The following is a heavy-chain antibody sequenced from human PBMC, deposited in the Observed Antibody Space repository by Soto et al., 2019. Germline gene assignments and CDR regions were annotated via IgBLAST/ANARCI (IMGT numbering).Heavy chain of an antibody. CDR1: GFTFSSYA. J-gene: IGHJ6*01. D-gene: IGHD5-12*01. CDR3: ARSGYSGYDDPLEPAAKVGGMDV. CDR2: ISYDGSNK. Sequence: QVQLVESGGGVVQPGRSLRLSCAASGFTFSSYAMHWVRQAPGKGLEWVAVISYDGSNKYYADSVKGRFTISRDNSKNTLYLQMNSLRAEDTAVYYCARSGYSGYDDPLEPAAKVGGMDVW. V-gene: IGHV3-30-3*01.